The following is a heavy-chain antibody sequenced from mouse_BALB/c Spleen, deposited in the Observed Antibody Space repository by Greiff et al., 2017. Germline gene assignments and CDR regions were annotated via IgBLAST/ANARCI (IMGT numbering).Heavy chain of an antibody. CDR1: GFTFSDYY. D-gene: IGHD3-1*01. J-gene: IGHJ4*01. CDR2: ISDGGSYT. CDR3: ARDRVDY. Sequence: EVKVVESGGGLVQPGGSRKLSCAASGFTFSDYYMYWVRQTPEKRLEWVATISDGGSYTYYPDSVKGRFTISRDNAKNNLYLQMSSLKSEDTAMYYCARDRVDYWGQGTSVTVSS. V-gene: IGHV5-4*02.